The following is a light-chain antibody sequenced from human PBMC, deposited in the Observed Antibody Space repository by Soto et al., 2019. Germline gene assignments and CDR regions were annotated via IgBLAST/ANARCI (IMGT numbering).Light chain of an antibody. CDR2: TAS. CDR1: QDIGDH. CDR3: QQYDNVPTLT. V-gene: IGKV1-33*01. Sequence: DIQMTQSPSSLSASVGDRVTITCQASQDIGDHLNWYQQKPGKVPNLLIYTASILETGVPSRFSGSGSGTYFTFAISSLHPEDIATYYCQQYDNVPTLTFGGGTKVEIK. J-gene: IGKJ4*01.